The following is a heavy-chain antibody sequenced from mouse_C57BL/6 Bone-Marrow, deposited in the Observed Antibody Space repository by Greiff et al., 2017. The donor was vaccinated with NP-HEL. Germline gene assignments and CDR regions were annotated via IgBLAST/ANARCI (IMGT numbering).Heavy chain of an antibody. D-gene: IGHD2-4*01. J-gene: IGHJ4*01. CDR3: TIFYDYDKDYAMDY. Sequence: EVQLQQSGTVLARPGASVKMSCKTSGYTFTSYWMHWVKQRPGQGLEWIGAIYPGNSDTSYNQKFKGKAKLTAVTSASTAYMELSSLTNEDSAVYYCTIFYDYDKDYAMDYWGQGTSVTVSS. V-gene: IGHV1-5*01. CDR2: IYPGNSDT. CDR1: GYTFTSYW.